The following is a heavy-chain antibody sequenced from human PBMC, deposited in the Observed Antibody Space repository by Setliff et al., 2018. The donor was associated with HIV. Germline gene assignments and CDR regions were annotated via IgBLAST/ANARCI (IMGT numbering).Heavy chain of an antibody. CDR1: GHNSDFC. J-gene: IGHJ4*02. CDR3: TTTYVRDDYNFDF. D-gene: IGHD4-4*01. V-gene: IGHV1-69-2*01. CDR2: IFLRNGET. Sequence: ASVKVSCKASGHNSDFCIHWVQQAPGGRVAWMGRIFLRNGETRYSEKFQGRLTITADTSIDTAYMDLSSLRSEDTAVYYCTTTYVRDDYNFDFWGQGSLVTVSS.